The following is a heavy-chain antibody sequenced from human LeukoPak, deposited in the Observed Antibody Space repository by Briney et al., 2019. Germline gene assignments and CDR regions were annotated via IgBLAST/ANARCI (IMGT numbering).Heavy chain of an antibody. CDR1: GYTLTELS. CDR2: FDPEDGET. D-gene: IGHD3-3*01. CDR3: ATELRSITIFGGKNWFDP. Sequence: ASVKVSCKVSGYTLTELSMHWVRQAPGKGLEWMGGFDPEDGETIYAQKFQGRVTMTEDTSTDTAYMELSSLRSEDTAVYYCATELRSITIFGGKNWFDPWGQGTLVTVSS. V-gene: IGHV1-24*01. J-gene: IGHJ5*02.